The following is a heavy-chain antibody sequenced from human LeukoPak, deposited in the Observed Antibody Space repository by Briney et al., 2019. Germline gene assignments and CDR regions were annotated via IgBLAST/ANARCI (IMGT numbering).Heavy chain of an antibody. CDR3: ARLKGVQLYSPDYAELDY. J-gene: IGHJ4*02. V-gene: IGHV5-51*01. CDR1: GYSFTSYW. D-gene: IGHD4-17*01. Sequence: GESLKISCKGSGYSFTSYWIGWVRQMPGKGLEWMGIIYPGDSDTRYSPSFQGQVTISADKSISTAYLQWTNLKASDTAMYYCARLKGVQLYSPDYAELDYWGQGTLVTVSS. CDR2: IYPGDSDT.